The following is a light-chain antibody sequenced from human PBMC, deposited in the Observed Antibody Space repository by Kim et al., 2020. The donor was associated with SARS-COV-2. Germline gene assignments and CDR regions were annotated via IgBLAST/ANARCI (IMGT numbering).Light chain of an antibody. CDR2: DVT. CDR3: SSYISSTTLRV. J-gene: IGLJ3*02. V-gene: IGLV2-14*03. Sequence: SITISCTGTSSDVVDYDYVSWYQQHPGKAPKLMIYDVTKRPSGVSNRFSGSKFDNTASLTISGLQAEDEADYYCSSYISSTTLRVFGGGTQLTVL. CDR1: SSDVVDYDY.